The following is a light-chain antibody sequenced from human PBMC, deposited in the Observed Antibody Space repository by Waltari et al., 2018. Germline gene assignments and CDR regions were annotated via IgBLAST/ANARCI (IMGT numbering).Light chain of an antibody. CDR3: QHYVMLPVT. J-gene: IGKJ1*01. Sequence: EIVLTQSPGTLSLSPGERATLSCRTSQSVSRALAWYQQKPGQAPRLLIYGIFNRATGIPDGFSGSGSGTDFSLTISRLEPEDFAVYYCQHYVMLPVTFGQGTRVEVK. CDR2: GIF. V-gene: IGKV3-20*01. CDR1: QSVSRA.